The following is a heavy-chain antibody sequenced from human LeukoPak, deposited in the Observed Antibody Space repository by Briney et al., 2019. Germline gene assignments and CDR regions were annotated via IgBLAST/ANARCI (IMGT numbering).Heavy chain of an antibody. D-gene: IGHD3-10*01. J-gene: IGHJ4*02. Sequence: GSLRLSRAASGFTFSNTWMTWVRQAPGKGLEWVGRIKNNIDGGTTDYAAPVKGRFTISRDDSKNTLYLQMNSLKTEDTAVYYCSPTFFYYGSGSDLDYWGQGTLVTVSS. CDR3: SPTFFYYGSGSDLDY. V-gene: IGHV3-15*01. CDR2: IKNNIDGGTT. CDR1: GFTFSNTW.